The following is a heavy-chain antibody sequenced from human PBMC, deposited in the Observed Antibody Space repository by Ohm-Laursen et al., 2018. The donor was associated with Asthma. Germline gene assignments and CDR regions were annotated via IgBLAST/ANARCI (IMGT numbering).Heavy chain of an antibody. CDR1: GDSISSGNNY. J-gene: IGHJ5*02. D-gene: IGHD3-16*01. V-gene: IGHV4-30-4*08. Sequence: SQTLSLTCIVSGDSISSGNNYWSWIRQHPGKGLEWIGYIYYSGITYSNPSLKSRVTISVDRSKNQFSLKLSSVTAADTAVYYCARVNLGGWFDPWGQGTLVTVSS. CDR2: IYYSGIT. CDR3: ARVNLGGWFDP.